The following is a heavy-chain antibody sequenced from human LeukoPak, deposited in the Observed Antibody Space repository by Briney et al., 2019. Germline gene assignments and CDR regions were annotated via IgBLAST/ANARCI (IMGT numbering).Heavy chain of an antibody. CDR3: ARGGYYGSGNDFRFDP. V-gene: IGHV1-18*01. Sequence: ASVKVSCKASGYTFTSYGISWVRQAPGQGLEWMGWISAYNGNTNYAQKLQGRVTMTTDTSTSTAYMELRSLRSDDTAIYYCARGGYYGSGNDFRFDPWGQGTLVTVSS. CDR2: ISAYNGNT. CDR1: GYTFTSYG. D-gene: IGHD3-10*01. J-gene: IGHJ5*02.